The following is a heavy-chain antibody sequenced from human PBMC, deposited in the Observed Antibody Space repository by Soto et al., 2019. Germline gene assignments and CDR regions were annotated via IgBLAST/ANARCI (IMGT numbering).Heavy chain of an antibody. CDR1: GDTFTLYG. J-gene: IGHJ4*02. V-gene: IGHV1-18*01. Sequence: QVQLVQSGAEVKKPGASVKVSCKASGDTFTLYGISWVRQAPGQGLEWMGWISAYNGNTNFAQKLHGRVTMTTDTSKSTADMELRSLRSDDTAVYYCARDRCTGVSSQNFDFWGQGTMVTVSS. CDR2: ISAYNGNT. CDR3: ARDRCTGVSSQNFDF. D-gene: IGHD2-8*02.